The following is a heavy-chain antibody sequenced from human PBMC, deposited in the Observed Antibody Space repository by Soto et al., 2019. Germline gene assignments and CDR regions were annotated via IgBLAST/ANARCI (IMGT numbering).Heavy chain of an antibody. J-gene: IGHJ6*02. V-gene: IGHV3-23*01. D-gene: IGHD5-12*01. Sequence: PGGSLRLSCAASGFTFSSYAMIWVRQAPGKGLEWVSAISGSGGSTYYADSVKGRFTISRDNSKNTLYLQMNSLRAEDTAVYYCAKEGYNILIPGMDVWGQGTTVTVSS. CDR1: GFTFSSYA. CDR2: ISGSGGST. CDR3: AKEGYNILIPGMDV.